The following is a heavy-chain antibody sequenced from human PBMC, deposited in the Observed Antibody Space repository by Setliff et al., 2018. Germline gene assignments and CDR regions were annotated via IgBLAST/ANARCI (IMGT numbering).Heavy chain of an antibody. J-gene: IGHJ5*02. V-gene: IGHV4-38-2*02. Sequence: SETLSLTCTVSGYSISSGYYWGWIRQPPGKGREWIGGIYHSGSTYYNPSLKSRVPISVDTSKNQFSLKLSSVTAADTAVYYCARAGSIWFGELFPENWFDPWGQGTLVTVSS. CDR3: ARAGSIWFGELFPENWFDP. CDR2: IYHSGST. D-gene: IGHD3-10*01. CDR1: GYSISSGYY.